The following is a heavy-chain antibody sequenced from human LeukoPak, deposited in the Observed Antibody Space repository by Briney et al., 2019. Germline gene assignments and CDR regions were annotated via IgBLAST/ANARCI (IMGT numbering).Heavy chain of an antibody. D-gene: IGHD3-22*01. J-gene: IGHJ4*02. CDR2: ISYDGSNK. CDR1: GFTFSSYG. Sequence: GGSLRLSCAASGFTFSSYGMHWVRQAPGKGLEWVAVISYDGSNKYYADSVKGRFTISRDNSKNTLYLQMNSLRAEDTAVYYCATQVISGYYPEKIDSWGQGTLVTVSS. CDR3: ATQVISGYYPEKIDS. V-gene: IGHV3-30*03.